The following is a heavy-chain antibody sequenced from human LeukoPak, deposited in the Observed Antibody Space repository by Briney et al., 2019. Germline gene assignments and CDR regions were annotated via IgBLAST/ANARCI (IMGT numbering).Heavy chain of an antibody. CDR1: GYTFTGYY. D-gene: IGHD2-15*01. CDR3: ARGYCSGGSCYSVENWFDP. Sequence: GASVKVSCKAAGYTFTGYYMFWVRQAPGQGLEWMGRINPNSGGTNYAQKFQGRVTMTRDTSISTAYMELSRLRSDDTAVYYCARGYCSGGSCYSVENWFDPWGQGTLSPSPQ. CDR2: INPNSGGT. V-gene: IGHV1-2*06. J-gene: IGHJ5*02.